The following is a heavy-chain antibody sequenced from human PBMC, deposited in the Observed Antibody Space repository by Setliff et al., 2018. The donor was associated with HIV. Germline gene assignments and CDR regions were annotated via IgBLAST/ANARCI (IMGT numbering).Heavy chain of an antibody. CDR2: IYYTGTT. V-gene: IGHV4-59*08. CDR3: ARSLVPSGYYYGRNAFDI. Sequence: PSETLSLTCTVSRGSISRYYWIWIRQPPGKGLEWIGYIYYTGTTKYNPSLKSRVTMSVDTSKNQFSLRVNSVTAADTAVYYCARSLVPSGYYYGRNAFDIWGQGTKVTVSS. CDR1: RGSISRYY. J-gene: IGHJ3*02. D-gene: IGHD3-22*01.